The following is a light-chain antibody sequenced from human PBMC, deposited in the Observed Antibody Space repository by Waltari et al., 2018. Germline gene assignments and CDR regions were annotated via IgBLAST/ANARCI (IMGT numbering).Light chain of an antibody. CDR2: EAS. CDR1: QSVSHY. V-gene: IGKV3-11*01. Sequence: EIVLTQSPATLSLSPGERATLSCRASQSVSHYLAWFQQKPGHAPRPLIYEASRRATGIPTRFSGSGSATDFTLTISSLEPEDFAVYYCQQRSNWLFTFGPGTKVEIK. J-gene: IGKJ3*01. CDR3: QQRSNWLFT.